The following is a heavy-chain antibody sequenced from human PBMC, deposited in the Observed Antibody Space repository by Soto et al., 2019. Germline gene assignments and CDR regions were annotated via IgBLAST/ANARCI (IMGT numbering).Heavy chain of an antibody. CDR1: GFTVSSYA. V-gene: IGHV3-23*01. CDR2: IRGSGST. D-gene: IGHD3-16*01. CDR3: AKALRFTFTTGYYMDV. Sequence: EVQLLESGGGLVQPGGSLRLSCAASGFTVSSYAMSWVRQAPGKGLEWVSVIRGSGSTYSADSVKGRFTISRDSSKNTVYLQMNSLRAEDTAVYYCAKALRFTFTTGYYMDVWGRGTTVTVSS. J-gene: IGHJ6*03.